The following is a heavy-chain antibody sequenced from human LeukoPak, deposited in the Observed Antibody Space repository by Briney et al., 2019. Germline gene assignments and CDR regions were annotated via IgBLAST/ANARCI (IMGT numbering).Heavy chain of an antibody. CDR1: GFTFSSYA. CDR2: ISGNTENT. Sequence: GGSLRLSCAASGFTFSSYAMNWVRQAPGKGLEWVSGISGNTENTYYADSVKGRFTISRDSPKNTVYLQMTSLGAEDTAVYYCAKRDSGTSAWVLSTNWYLGYWGQGTLVTVSS. CDR3: AKRDSGTSAWVLSTNWYLGY. J-gene: IGHJ4*02. D-gene: IGHD6-13*01. V-gene: IGHV3-23*01.